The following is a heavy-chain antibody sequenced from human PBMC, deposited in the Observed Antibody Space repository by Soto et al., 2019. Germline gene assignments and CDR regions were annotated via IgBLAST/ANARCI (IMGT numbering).Heavy chain of an antibody. CDR2: ISSSSSST. J-gene: IGHJ4*02. CDR3: AKAPSSGGRYFDY. V-gene: IGHV3-11*01. Sequence: GGSLRLSCAASGFTFSDYYMSWIRQTPGKGLEWISYISSSSSSTYYADSVKGRFTISRDNSKNTLYLQMNSLRAEDTAVYYCAKAPSSGGRYFDYWGQGTLVTAPQ. CDR1: GFTFSDYY. D-gene: IGHD6-19*01.